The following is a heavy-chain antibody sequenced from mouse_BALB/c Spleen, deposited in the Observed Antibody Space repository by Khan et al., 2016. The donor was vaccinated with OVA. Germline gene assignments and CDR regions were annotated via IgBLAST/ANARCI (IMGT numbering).Heavy chain of an antibody. CDR3: ARGNYYWYYFDY. CDR2: ISYSGVT. D-gene: IGHD1-1*01. Sequence: EVQLQESGPGLVKPSQSLSLTCTVTGYSITSGYAWNWIRQFPGNKLEWMGYISYSGVTRYTPSLKSRISITRDTSKNQFFLQLTSVTTEDTATYYCARGNYYWYYFDYWGQGTTLTVSS. CDR1: GYSITSGYA. J-gene: IGHJ2*01. V-gene: IGHV3-2*02.